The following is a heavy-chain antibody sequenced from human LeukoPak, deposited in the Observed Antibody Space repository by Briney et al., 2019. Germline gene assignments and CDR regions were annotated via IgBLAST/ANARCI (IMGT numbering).Heavy chain of an antibody. CDR2: IYYSGST. D-gene: IGHD1-7*01. CDR1: GGSISSYY. Sequence: PSETLSLTCTVSGGSISSYYWSWIRQPPGKGLEWIGYIYYSGSTNYNPSLKSRVTISVDTSKNQFSLKLSSVTAADTAVYYCARVPLTGTTSWYFDLWGRGTLVTVSS. CDR3: ARVPLTGTTSWYFDL. J-gene: IGHJ2*01. V-gene: IGHV4-59*01.